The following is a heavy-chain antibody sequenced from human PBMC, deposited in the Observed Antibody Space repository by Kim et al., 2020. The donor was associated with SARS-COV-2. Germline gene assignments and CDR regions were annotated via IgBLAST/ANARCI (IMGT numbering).Heavy chain of an antibody. CDR1: GFTFGSYY. V-gene: IGHV3-7*03. CDR2: IKQDGSEK. J-gene: IGHJ4*02. Sequence: GGSLRLSCAASGFTFGSYYMSWVRQAPGKGLEWVANIKQDGSEKYYVDSVKGRFTISRDNAKNSLYLQMNSLRAEDTAVYYCARELSAVQRGFEYWGQGTLVTVSS. CDR3: ARELSAVQRGFEY. D-gene: IGHD6-13*01.